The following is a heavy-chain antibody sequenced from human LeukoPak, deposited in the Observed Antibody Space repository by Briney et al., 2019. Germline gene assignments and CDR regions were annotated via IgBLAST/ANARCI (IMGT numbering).Heavy chain of an antibody. CDR3: AKDSSSWYMFNYYYMDV. CDR1: GFTFSSYG. V-gene: IGHV3-30*18. Sequence: AGSLRLSCAASGFTFSSYGMHWVRQAPGKGLEWVAVISYDGSNRYYADSVKGRFTISRDNSKNTLYLQMNSLSAEDTAVYYCAKDSSSWYMFNYYYMDVWGKGTTVTISS. D-gene: IGHD6-13*01. J-gene: IGHJ6*03. CDR2: ISYDGSNR.